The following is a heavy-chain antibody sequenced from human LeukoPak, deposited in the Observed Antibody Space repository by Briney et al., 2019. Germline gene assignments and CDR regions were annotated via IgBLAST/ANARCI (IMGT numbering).Heavy chain of an antibody. J-gene: IGHJ5*02. V-gene: IGHV3-7*05. CDR3: ARGLVWFVP. CDR2: IKQDGSAK. Sequence: GGSLRLSCAASGFTFSNYDMAWVRQAPGKGLEWLANIKQDGSAKYYVDSVKGRFTISRDNAKNSLYLQMNSLRAEDMAVYYCARGLVWFVPWGQGALVTVSS. CDR1: GFTFSNYD.